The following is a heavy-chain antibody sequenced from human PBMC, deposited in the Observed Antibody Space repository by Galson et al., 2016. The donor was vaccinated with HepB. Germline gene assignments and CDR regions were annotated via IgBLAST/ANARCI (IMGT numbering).Heavy chain of an antibody. D-gene: IGHD3-3*01. V-gene: IGHV3-30*18. CDR1: GFMFNNYG. CDR3: AKALRPVEFRRGHYFDH. CDR2: VSYDEVRK. J-gene: IGHJ4*02. Sequence: SLRLSCAASGFMFNNYGMHWLRQPPGKGPEWVSFVSYDEVRKHYSDSVKGRFSVSRDNSKDILYLQMDGLRPEDTALYYCAKALRPVEFRRGHYFDHWGQGIQVTVSS.